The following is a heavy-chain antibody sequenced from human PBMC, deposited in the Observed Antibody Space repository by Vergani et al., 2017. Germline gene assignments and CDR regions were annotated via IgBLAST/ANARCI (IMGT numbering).Heavy chain of an antibody. D-gene: IGHD3-10*01. Sequence: VQLVESGGGLIQPGGSLRLSCAASGFTVSSYGMHWVRQAPGKGLEWVAVMWYDGSNKYYADSVKGRFTISIDNSKNTLYLQMNSLRAEDTAVYYCAGGEWFGEYQNWCDPWGQGTLVTVSS. J-gene: IGHJ5*02. CDR1: GFTVSSYG. CDR2: MWYDGSNK. CDR3: AGGEWFGEYQNWCDP. V-gene: IGHV3-33*08.